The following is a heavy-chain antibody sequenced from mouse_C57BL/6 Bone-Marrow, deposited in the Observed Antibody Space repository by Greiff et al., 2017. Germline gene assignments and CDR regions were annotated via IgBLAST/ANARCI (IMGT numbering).Heavy chain of an antibody. D-gene: IGHD1-1*01. CDR2: IDPSDSET. V-gene: IGHV1-52*01. CDR3: AREGYYYGSSWYFDV. J-gene: IGHJ1*03. Sequence: VQLQQPGAELVRPGSSVKLSCKASGYTFTSYWMHWVKQRPIQGLEWIGNIDPSDSETHYNQKFKDKATLTVDKSSSTAYMQLSSLTSEDSAVYYCAREGYYYGSSWYFDVWGTGTTVTVSS. CDR1: GYTFTSYW.